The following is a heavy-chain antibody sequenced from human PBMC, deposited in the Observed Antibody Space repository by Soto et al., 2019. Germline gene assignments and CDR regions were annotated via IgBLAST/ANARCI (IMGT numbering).Heavy chain of an antibody. D-gene: IGHD4-17*01. CDR3: ASTPWAVTYYYYSYYMDV. J-gene: IGHJ6*03. CDR1: GYTFTSYY. Sequence: ASVKVSCKASGYTFTSYYMHWVRQAPGQGLEWMGIINPSGGSTSYAQKYQGRVTMTRDTSTSTVYMELSSLRSEDTAVYYCASTPWAVTYYYYSYYMDVWGKGTTVTVSS. CDR2: INPSGGST. V-gene: IGHV1-46*03.